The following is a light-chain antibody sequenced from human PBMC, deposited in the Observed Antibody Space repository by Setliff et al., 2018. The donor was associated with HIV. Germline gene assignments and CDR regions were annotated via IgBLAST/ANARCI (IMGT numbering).Light chain of an antibody. Sequence: QSVLAQPASVSGSPGQSITISCTGTSNDVGRYDHVSWYQQHPGKAPKLILYEVTQRPSGVPDRFSGSKSGSTASLTVSGLQADDEADYYCCSFAGPDFGDVFGSGTKFT. V-gene: IGLV2-23*02. CDR2: EVT. CDR3: CSFAGPDFGDV. CDR1: SNDVGRYDH. J-gene: IGLJ1*01.